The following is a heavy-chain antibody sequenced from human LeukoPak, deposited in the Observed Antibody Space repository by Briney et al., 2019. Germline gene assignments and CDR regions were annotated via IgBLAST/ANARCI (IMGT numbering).Heavy chain of an antibody. CDR1: GFSISDHY. CDR3: ARERRGSYYGFES. CDR2: VTSSGSST. Sequence: PGGSLRLSCAASGFSISDHYMSWIRQSPGKGLEWISYVTSSGSSTKYADSVKGRFTISRDNAKNSVALQMNSLRAEDTAVYYCARERRGSYYGFESWGQGTLVTVSS. V-gene: IGHV3-11*01. D-gene: IGHD3-10*01. J-gene: IGHJ4*02.